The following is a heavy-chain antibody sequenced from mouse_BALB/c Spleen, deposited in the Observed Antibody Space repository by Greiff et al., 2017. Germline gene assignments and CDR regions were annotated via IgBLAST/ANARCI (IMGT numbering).Heavy chain of an antibody. J-gene: IGHJ4*01. V-gene: IGHV6-6*02. D-gene: IGHD3-1*01. Sequence: EVKLVESGGGLVQPGGSMKLSCVASGFTFSNYWMNWVRQSPEKGLEWVAEIRLKSNNYETHYAESVKGRFTISRDDSKSSVYLQMNNLRSEDTGIYYCTLSGCYALGYWGQGTPVTVSA. CDR1: GFTFSNYW. CDR3: TLSGCYALGY. CDR2: IRLKSNNYET.